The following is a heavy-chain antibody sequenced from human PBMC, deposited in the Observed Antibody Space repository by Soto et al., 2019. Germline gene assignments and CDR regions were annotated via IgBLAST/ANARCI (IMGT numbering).Heavy chain of an antibody. CDR3: ARHRFVDTPLVYSDY. CDR2: IYYSGST. D-gene: IGHD5-18*01. J-gene: IGHJ4*02. Sequence: SETLSLTCTVSGGSISSYYWSWIRQPPGKGLEWIGYIYYSGSTNYNPSLKSRVTISVDTSKNQFSLKLSSVTAADTAVYYCARHRFVDTPLVYSDYSGQRTSVPVSS. CDR1: GGSISSYY. V-gene: IGHV4-59*08.